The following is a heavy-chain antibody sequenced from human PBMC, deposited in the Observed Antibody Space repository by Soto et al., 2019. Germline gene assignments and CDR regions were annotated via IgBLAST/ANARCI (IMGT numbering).Heavy chain of an antibody. J-gene: IGHJ4*01. CDR1: GGSFSGYY. Sequence: SETLSLTCAVHGGSFSGYYWSWIRQPPGKGLEWIGEINHSGDANYNPSLKSRVTMSVDTSKNQFSLKLSSVTAPDTATYFGARCNWNDADFDYWGHGTLVTVSS. D-gene: IGHD1-20*01. CDR2: INHSGDA. V-gene: IGHV4-34*01. CDR3: ARCNWNDADFDY.